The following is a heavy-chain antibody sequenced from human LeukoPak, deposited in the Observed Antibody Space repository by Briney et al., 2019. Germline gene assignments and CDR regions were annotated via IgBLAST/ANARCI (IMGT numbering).Heavy chain of an antibody. CDR2: IYYSGST. J-gene: IGHJ6*03. D-gene: IGHD4-11*01. CDR3: ARDTQSVRTVTTSWYMDV. V-gene: IGHV4-30-4*08. CDR1: GGSISSGDYY. Sequence: SETLSLTCTVSGGSISSGDYYWSWIRQPPGKGLEWIGYIYYSGSTYYNPSLKSRVTISVDTSKNQFSLKLSSVTAADTAVYYCARDTQSVRTVTTSWYMDVWGKGTTVTVSS.